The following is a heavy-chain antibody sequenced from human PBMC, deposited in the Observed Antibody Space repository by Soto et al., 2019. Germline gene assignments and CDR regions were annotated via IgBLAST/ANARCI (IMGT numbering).Heavy chain of an antibody. D-gene: IGHD6-19*01. CDR2: IIPILGIA. Sequence: QVQLVQSGAEVKKPGSSVKVSCKASGGTFSSYTISWVRQAPGQGLEWMGRIIPILGIANFAQKFQGRVTITADKSTSAGDMGLSSLRSEDTAVYYCARHSSGWTRGYWGQGTLVTVSS. CDR1: GGTFSSYT. J-gene: IGHJ4*02. CDR3: ARHSSGWTRGY. V-gene: IGHV1-69*02.